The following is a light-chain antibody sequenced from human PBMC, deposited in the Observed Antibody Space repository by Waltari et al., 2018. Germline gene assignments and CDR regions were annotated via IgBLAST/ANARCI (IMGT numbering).Light chain of an antibody. J-gene: IGLJ2*01. Sequence: QLAVTQSPSASASLGASVKLTCTLSSEHSAYAIAWHQHQPEKGPRFLMKIDGGGRHTKGDGIPDRFSGFSSGAERYLTISSLQYEDEAAYYCQTWDPDTVVFGGGTKLTV. CDR1: SEHSAYA. V-gene: IGLV4-69*01. CDR3: QTWDPDTVV. CDR2: IDGGGRH.